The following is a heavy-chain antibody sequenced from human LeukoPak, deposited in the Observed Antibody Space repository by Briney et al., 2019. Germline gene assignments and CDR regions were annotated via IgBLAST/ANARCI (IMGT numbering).Heavy chain of an antibody. Sequence: ASVKVSCRATGYAFTPHDIDWVRKAPGQGLEWMGWIDPNSGGTNYAQRFLGSVTMTGDTSINTAFMEVRRLRSDDTAIYYCARERGITMVRGVITSYFDLWGRGSLVTVSS. D-gene: IGHD3-10*01. CDR2: IDPNSGGT. V-gene: IGHV1-2*02. J-gene: IGHJ2*01. CDR3: ARERGITMVRGVITSYFDL. CDR1: GYAFTPHD.